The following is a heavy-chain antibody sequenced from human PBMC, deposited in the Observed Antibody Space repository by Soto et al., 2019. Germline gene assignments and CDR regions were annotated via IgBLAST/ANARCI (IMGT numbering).Heavy chain of an antibody. CDR2: IYYSGST. V-gene: IGHV4-39*01. CDR3: ARHTGYSSGKRWFDP. CDR1: GGSISSGSYF. Sequence: PSETLSLTCTVSGGSISSGSYFWGWIRQPPGKGLEWIGSIYYSGSTSYNPSLRSRVTMSVDTSKNQFSLKLSSVSAADTAVYYCARHTGYSSGKRWFDPRGQRTLVTVSS. J-gene: IGHJ5*02. D-gene: IGHD6-19*01.